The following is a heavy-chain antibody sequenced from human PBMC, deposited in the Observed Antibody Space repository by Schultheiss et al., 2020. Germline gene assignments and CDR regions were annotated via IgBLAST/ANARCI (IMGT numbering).Heavy chain of an antibody. CDR3: ARESFGGDFDY. CDR1: GFTFSSYA. V-gene: IGHV3-30*04. D-gene: IGHD3-3*01. Sequence: GGSLRLSCAASGFTFSSYAMHWVRQAPGKGLEWVAVISYDGSNKYYADSVKGRFTISRDNSKNTLYLQMNSLRAEDTAVYYCARESFGGDFDYWGQGTLVTVS. CDR2: ISYDGSNK. J-gene: IGHJ4*02.